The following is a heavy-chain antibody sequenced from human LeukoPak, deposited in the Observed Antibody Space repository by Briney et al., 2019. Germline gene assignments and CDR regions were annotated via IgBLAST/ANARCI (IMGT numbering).Heavy chain of an antibody. CDR3: ANLAEDGYNLGPIY. J-gene: IGHJ4*02. CDR2: ISTIGSST. V-gene: IGHV3-23*01. Sequence: AQSMRLSSVASRFTFTSESMSWVSQAPGKGLGWDSSISTIGSSTYYANSVKGRFTIPRENSKNPLYLQMNSLRPEGTAVYYCANLAEDGYNLGPIYWGQGTLVTVSS. CDR1: RFTFTSES. D-gene: IGHD5-24*01.